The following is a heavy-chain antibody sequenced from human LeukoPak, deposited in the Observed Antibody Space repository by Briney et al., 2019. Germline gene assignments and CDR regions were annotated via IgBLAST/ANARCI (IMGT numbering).Heavy chain of an antibody. CDR1: GGSFSGYY. D-gene: IGHD3-10*01. CDR2: IYYSGST. Sequence: SETLSLTCAVYGGSFSGYYWSWIRQPPGKGLEWIGYIYYSGSTYYNPSLKSRVTISVDTSKNQFSLKLSSVTAADTAVYYCAREGYRFGPKGVDVWGQGTTVTVSS. CDR3: AREGYRFGPKGVDV. V-gene: IGHV4-34*09. J-gene: IGHJ6*02.